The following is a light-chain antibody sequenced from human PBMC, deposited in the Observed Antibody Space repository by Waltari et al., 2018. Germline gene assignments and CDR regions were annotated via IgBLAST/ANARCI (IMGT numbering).Light chain of an antibody. CDR1: QSVGSY. CDR2: AAS. CDR3: QQSYKTLPT. J-gene: IGKJ4*01. Sequence: IQMTQSPSSLSASVGDRVTITCRASQSVGSYLNWSQQKSGKAPRLLIYAASDLQSGVPSRFRGSGSDTDFTLTISPLQPEDFATYYCQQSYKTLPTFGGGTKVEIK. V-gene: IGKV1-39*01.